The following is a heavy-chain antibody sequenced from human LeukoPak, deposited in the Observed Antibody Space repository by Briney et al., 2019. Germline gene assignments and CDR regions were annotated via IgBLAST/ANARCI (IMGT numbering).Heavy chain of an antibody. CDR3: ARVRSGSHWRGKYYYYHYMDV. CDR1: GFTFSRYS. J-gene: IGHJ6*03. D-gene: IGHD1-26*01. V-gene: IGHV3-7*01. CDR2: IKQDGSEK. Sequence: GGSLRLSSAASGFTFSRYSMNWVRQAPGKGLEWVANIKQDGSEKYYVDSVKGRFTISRDNAKSSLYLQMNSLRAEDTAVYYCARVRSGSHWRGKYYYYHYMDVWGKGTTVTVSS.